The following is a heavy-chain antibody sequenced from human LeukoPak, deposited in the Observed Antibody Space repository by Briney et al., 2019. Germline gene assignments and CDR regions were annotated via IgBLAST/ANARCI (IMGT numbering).Heavy chain of an antibody. CDR2: ISNDGSTT. Sequence: GGSLRLSCAASEFSVGSIYMTWVRQAPGKGLVWVSRISNDGSTTHYADSVKGRFTISRDNAKNTLFLHMNSLRAEDTAVYYCNVRWGPNSDYWGQGTLVTVSS. V-gene: IGHV3-74*01. D-gene: IGHD7-27*01. CDR1: EFSVGSIY. CDR3: NVRWGPNSDY. J-gene: IGHJ4*02.